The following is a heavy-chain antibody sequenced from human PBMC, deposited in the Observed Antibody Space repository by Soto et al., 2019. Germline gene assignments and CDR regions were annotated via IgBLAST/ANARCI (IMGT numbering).Heavy chain of an antibody. CDR3: ARVKSVAGGEYYFDY. J-gene: IGHJ4*02. CDR1: GYTFTSYG. CDR2: INAYNGKT. Sequence: QVQLVQSGAEVKKPGASVKGSCKASGYTFTSYGISWLRQAPGQGLEWMGWINAYNGKTQYAQKLQGRVTMTTDTSSSTGYMELRSLRSDDTAVYYCARVKSVAGGEYYFDYWGQGTLVTVSS. V-gene: IGHV1-18*01. D-gene: IGHD3-16*01.